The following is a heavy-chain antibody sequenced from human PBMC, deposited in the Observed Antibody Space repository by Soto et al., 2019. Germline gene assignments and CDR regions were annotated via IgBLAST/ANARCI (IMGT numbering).Heavy chain of an antibody. CDR2: INGDGTRT. Sequence: EVQLVESGGGSVQPGGSLRLSCAASKFTFSSYWMHWVRQAPGKGLMWVSRINGDGTRTTYAASVKGRFTISRDNAKNTLVLQMIGLGAEDTAVYYCVRVATGSYDWYDTWRQGPMVTVSP. CDR3: VRVATGSYDWYDT. CDR1: KFTFSSYW. J-gene: IGHJ5*02. V-gene: IGHV3-74*01. D-gene: IGHD1-26*01.